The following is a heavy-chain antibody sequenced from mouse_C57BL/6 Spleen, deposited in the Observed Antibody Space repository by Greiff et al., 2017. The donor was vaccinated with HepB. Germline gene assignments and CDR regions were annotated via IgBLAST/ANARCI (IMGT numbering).Heavy chain of an antibody. CDR2: IDPSDSYT. Sequence: VQLQQPGAELVKPGASVKLSCKASGYTFTSYWMQWVKQRPGQGLEWIGEIDPSDSYTNYNQKFKGKATLTVDTSSSTAYMQLSSLTSEDSAVYYCARGVVARDNAMGDWGQGASVTVAS. D-gene: IGHD1-1*01. CDR1: GYTFTSYW. CDR3: ARGVVARDNAMGD. V-gene: IGHV1-50*01. J-gene: IGHJ4*01.